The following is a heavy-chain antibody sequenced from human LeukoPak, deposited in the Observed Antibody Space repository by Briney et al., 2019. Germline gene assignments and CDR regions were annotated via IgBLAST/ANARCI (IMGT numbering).Heavy chain of an antibody. J-gene: IGHJ4*02. CDR1: GFTFSSYA. CDR3: ARMSGYSGYDLDY. D-gene: IGHD5-12*01. V-gene: IGHV3-23*01. CDR2: ISGSGGST. Sequence: GGSLRLSCAASGFTFSSYAMSWVRQAPGKGLEWVSAISGSGGSTYYADSVKGRFTISRDNAKNSLYLQMNSLRAEDTAVYYCARMSGYSGYDLDYWGQGTLVTVSS.